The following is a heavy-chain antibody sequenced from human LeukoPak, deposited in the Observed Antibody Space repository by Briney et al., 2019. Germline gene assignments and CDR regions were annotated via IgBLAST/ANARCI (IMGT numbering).Heavy chain of an antibody. CDR1: GGSISSGGYY. Sequence: SGTLSLTCTVSGGSISSGGYYWNWIRQHPGKGLEWIGYIYYSGSTYYNPSLKSRVTISVDTSKNQFSLKLSSVTAADTAVYYCARAVVINTYYFDYWGQGTLVTVSS. D-gene: IGHD2/OR15-2a*01. V-gene: IGHV4-31*03. J-gene: IGHJ4*02. CDR3: ARAVVINTYYFDY. CDR2: IYYSGST.